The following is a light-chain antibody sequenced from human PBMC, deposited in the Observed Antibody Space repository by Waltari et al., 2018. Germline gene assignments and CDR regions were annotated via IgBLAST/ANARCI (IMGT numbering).Light chain of an antibody. CDR2: DVT. CDR3: NSYAGNSYV. CDR1: SSDVGGYNH. Sequence: QSALTPPSPPSGSPGQSVTVSRPGTSSDVGGYNHVSVYQKHPGKPPKPRIYDVTKRPSGVPDRFSGSKSGNTASLTVSGLQAEDEADYYCNSYAGNSYVFGTGTKVTVL. V-gene: IGLV2-8*01. J-gene: IGLJ1*01.